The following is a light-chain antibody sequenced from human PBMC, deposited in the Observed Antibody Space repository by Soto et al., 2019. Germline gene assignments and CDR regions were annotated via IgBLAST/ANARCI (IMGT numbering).Light chain of an antibody. CDR3: QQFHRYWS. V-gene: IGKV1-5*03. CDR2: EAC. J-gene: IGKJ1*01. Sequence: DIQMTQSPSTLSASVGDRVSINCRASQSIDRRLAWYQQKPGQAPRLLMHEACISHSGVPSRFSGSGSGTEFTLTISSLQPEDFATYYCQQFHRYWSFGQGTKVEVK. CDR1: QSIDRR.